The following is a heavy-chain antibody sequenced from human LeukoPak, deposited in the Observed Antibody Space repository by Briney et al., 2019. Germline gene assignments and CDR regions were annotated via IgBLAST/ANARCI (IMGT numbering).Heavy chain of an antibody. CDR1: GFTFSSYD. J-gene: IGHJ4*02. D-gene: IGHD5-24*01. CDR2: ISSSAGST. CDR3: VKDRWIDY. V-gene: IGHV3-23*01. Sequence: GGSLRLSCAASGFTFSSYDMNWVRQTPGKGLEWVSSISSSAGSTQYADSVRGRLTISRDDSKNTLFLQMSSLRLEDTAVYYCVKDRWIDYWGQGVLVTVSS.